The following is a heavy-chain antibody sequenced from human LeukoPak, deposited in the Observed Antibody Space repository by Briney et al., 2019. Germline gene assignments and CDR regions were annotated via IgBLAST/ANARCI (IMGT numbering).Heavy chain of an antibody. CDR3: AREGLTMVRGADV. V-gene: IGHV3-53*01. Sequence: GGSLRLSCAASGFTVSSNYMSWVRQAPGKGLEWVSVVYSGGSTYYADSVKGRFTISRDNSKNTVYLQMNSLRAEDTAVYYCAREGLTMVRGADVWGKRTTVTVSS. J-gene: IGHJ6*04. CDR1: GFTVSSNY. D-gene: IGHD3-10*01. CDR2: VYSGGST.